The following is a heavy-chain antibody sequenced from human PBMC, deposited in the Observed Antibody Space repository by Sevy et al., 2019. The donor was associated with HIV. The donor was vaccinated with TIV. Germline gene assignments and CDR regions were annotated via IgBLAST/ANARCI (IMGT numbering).Heavy chain of an antibody. Sequence: GGSLRLSCAASGFTVSSNYMSWVRQAPGKGLEWVSVIYGGGSTYYAASVKGRFTISRDNSKNTLYLQMNSLRAEDTAVYYCARSKRGQQLVGFDYWGQGTLVTVSS. D-gene: IGHD6-13*01. CDR2: IYGGGST. CDR1: GFTVSSNY. V-gene: IGHV3-53*01. CDR3: ARSKRGQQLVGFDY. J-gene: IGHJ4*02.